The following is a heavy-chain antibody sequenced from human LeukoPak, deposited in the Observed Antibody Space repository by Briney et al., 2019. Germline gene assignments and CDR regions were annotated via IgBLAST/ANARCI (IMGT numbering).Heavy chain of an antibody. CDR1: GFTFSSNS. D-gene: IGHD2-2*01. V-gene: IGHV3-48*04. J-gene: IGHJ4*02. CDR2: INSDSSTI. Sequence: PGGSLRLSCAASGFTFSSNSMNWVRQAPGKGLEWVSYINSDSSTIYYADSVKGRFTISRDNAKNSLYLQMNSLRTEDTAVYYCANTEYQRLGTDYWGQGTLVTVSS. CDR3: ANTEYQRLGTDY.